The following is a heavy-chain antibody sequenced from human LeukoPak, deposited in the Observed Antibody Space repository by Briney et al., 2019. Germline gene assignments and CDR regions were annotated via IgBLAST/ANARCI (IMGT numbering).Heavy chain of an antibody. CDR3: ARVPAACEDY. Sequence: SETLSLTCAVYGGSFSGYYWSWIRQPPGKGLEWIGEINHSGSTNYNPSLKSRVTISVDTSKNQFSLKLSSVTAADTAVYYCARVPAACEDYWGQGTLVTVSS. J-gene: IGHJ4*02. CDR2: INHSGST. V-gene: IGHV4-34*01. CDR1: GGSFSGYY. D-gene: IGHD2-2*01.